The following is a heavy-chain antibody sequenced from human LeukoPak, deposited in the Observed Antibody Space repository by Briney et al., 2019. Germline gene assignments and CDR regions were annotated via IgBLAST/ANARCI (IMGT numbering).Heavy chain of an antibody. CDR3: ARGGIAAAGTSDY. D-gene: IGHD6-13*01. V-gene: IGHV4-34*01. J-gene: IGHJ4*02. CDR2: INHSGST. Sequence: SETLSLTRAVYGGSFSGYYWSWIRQPPGKGLEWIGEINHSGSTNYNPSLKSRVTISVDTSKNQFSLKLSSVTAADTAVYYCARGGIAAAGTSDYWGQGTLVTVSS. CDR1: GGSFSGYY.